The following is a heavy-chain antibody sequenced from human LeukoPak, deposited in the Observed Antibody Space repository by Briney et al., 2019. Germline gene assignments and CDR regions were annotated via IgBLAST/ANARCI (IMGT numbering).Heavy chain of an antibody. Sequence: GGSLRLSCAASGFTFSSYSMNWVRQAPGKGLEWVSSISSSSSYIYYADSVKGRFTISRDNAKNSLYLQMNSLRAEDTAVYYCARVRPYYYDSSGYSGYWGQGTLVTVSS. CDR3: ARVRPYYYDSSGYSGY. J-gene: IGHJ4*02. D-gene: IGHD3-22*01. V-gene: IGHV3-21*01. CDR2: ISSSSSYI. CDR1: GFTFSSYS.